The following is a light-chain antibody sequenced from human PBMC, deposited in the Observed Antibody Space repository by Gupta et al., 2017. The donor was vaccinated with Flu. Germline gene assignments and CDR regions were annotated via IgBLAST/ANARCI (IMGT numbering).Light chain of an antibody. CDR1: QDIAIY. Sequence: DIQMTQSPSSLSASVGGRVTITCRASQDIAIYLNWYQQIPGRAPKVLIYAASTLESGVPSRFSGSGSGTDFNLTISSLQPEDFVTYYCQQSDSSPMTFGQGTRVEIK. CDR2: AAS. J-gene: IGKJ1*01. CDR3: QQSDSSPMT. V-gene: IGKV1-39*01.